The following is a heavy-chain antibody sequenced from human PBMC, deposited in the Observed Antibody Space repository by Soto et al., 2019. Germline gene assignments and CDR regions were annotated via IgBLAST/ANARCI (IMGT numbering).Heavy chain of an antibody. D-gene: IGHD2-2*01. CDR1: GGTFSSYA. V-gene: IGHV1-69*01. J-gene: IGHJ6*02. CDR2: IIPISDTT. Sequence: QVQLVQSGAEVKKPGSSVKVSCKASGGTFSSYAISWVRQAPGQGLEWMGGIIPISDTTNYAQKFQGRVTITADESKSPAYMELSSLRSEDTAVYYCARSQGSSTSLEIYYYYYYGMDVFGQGTTVTVSS. CDR3: ARSQGSSTSLEIYYYYYYGMDV.